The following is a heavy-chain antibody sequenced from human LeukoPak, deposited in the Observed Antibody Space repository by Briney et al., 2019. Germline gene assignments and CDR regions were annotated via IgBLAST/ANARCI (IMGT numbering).Heavy chain of an antibody. CDR2: IYPGDSDT. CDR1: GYSFANHW. J-gene: IGHJ4*02. Sequence: GESLKISCRGSGYSFANHWIGWVRQMPGKGLEWMGIIYPGDSDTRYSPSFQGQVTISVDKSINTAYLRWTSLKASDTAIYYCTTGRFCSGGSCSSSFDFWGQGTLLTVPS. CDR3: TTGRFCSGGSCSSSFDF. V-gene: IGHV5-51*01. D-gene: IGHD2-15*01.